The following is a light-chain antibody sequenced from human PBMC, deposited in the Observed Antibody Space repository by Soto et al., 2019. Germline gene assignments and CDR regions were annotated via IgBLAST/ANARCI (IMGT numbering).Light chain of an antibody. V-gene: IGLV1-44*01. CDR1: SSHIGSHT. Sequence: QSVLTQPPSASGTPGPTIAISCSGGSSHIGSHTVNWYQQLPGTAPRLLIYSNTQRPSGVPDRFSGSKSGTSASLAISGLQSEYEGDYYCAAWDDSLNGVVFGGGTKLTAL. CDR3: AAWDDSLNGVV. CDR2: SNT. J-gene: IGLJ3*02.